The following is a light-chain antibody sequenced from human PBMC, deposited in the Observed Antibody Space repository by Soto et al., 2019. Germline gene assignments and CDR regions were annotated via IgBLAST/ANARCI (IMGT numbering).Light chain of an antibody. CDR1: QSISNY. CDR2: AAS. CDR3: QQSYSTPQT. Sequence: DIQMTQSPSSLSASVGDRVTITCRASQSISNYFNWYHQKPGKAPKLLIYAASSLQSGVPSRFSGSGSGTHFTLTISSLQPEDFATYYCQQSYSTPQTFGGGTKVEIK. V-gene: IGKV1-39*01. J-gene: IGKJ4*01.